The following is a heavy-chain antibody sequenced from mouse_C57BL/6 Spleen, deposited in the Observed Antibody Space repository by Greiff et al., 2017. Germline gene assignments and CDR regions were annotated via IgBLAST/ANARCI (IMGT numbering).Heavy chain of an antibody. Sequence: QVQLQQPGAELVKPGASVKMSCKASGYTFTSYWITWVKQRPGQGLEWIGDIYPGSGSTNYNEKFKSKATLTVDTSSSTAYMQLSSLTSEDYAVYYCAREGMVTTGFDYWGQGTTLTVSS. CDR2: IYPGSGST. J-gene: IGHJ2*01. CDR1: GYTFTSYW. V-gene: IGHV1-55*01. CDR3: AREGMVTTGFDY. D-gene: IGHD2-2*01.